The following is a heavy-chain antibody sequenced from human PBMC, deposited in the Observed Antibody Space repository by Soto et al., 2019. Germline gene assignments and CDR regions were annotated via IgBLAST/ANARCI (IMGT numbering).Heavy chain of an antibody. Sequence: XETLSLTCAVYGGSFSGYYWSWIRQPPGKGLEWIGEINHSGSTNYNPSLKSRVTISVDTSKNQFSLKLSSVTAADTAVYYCARGSGLTGYYRNYYYGMDVWGQGTTVTVSS. CDR3: ARGSGLTGYYRNYYYGMDV. CDR2: INHSGST. V-gene: IGHV4-34*01. D-gene: IGHD3-9*01. CDR1: GGSFSGYY. J-gene: IGHJ6*02.